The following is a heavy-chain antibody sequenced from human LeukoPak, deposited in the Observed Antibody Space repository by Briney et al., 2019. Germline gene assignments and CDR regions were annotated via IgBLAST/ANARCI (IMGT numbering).Heavy chain of an antibody. Sequence: SETLSLTCAVYGGSFSGYYWSWIRQPPGKGLEWIGEINHSGSTNYNPSLKSRVTISVDTSKNHFSLKLSSVTAADTAVHYCARDRGVITKRHAVDYWGQGTLVTVSS. V-gene: IGHV4-34*01. CDR1: GGSFSGYY. CDR3: ARDRGVITKRHAVDY. D-gene: IGHD3-10*01. CDR2: INHSGST. J-gene: IGHJ4*02.